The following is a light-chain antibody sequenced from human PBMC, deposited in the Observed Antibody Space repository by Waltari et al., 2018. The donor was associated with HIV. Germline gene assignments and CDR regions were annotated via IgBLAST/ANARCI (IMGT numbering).Light chain of an antibody. Sequence: QSVLTQPPSVSAAPGQKVTIPCPGSSPNIGNNYVPWYQQLPGTAPKLLIYDNNKRPSGIPDRFSGSKSGTSATLGVTGLQTGDEADYYCGTWDSSLSAWVFGGGTKLTVL. J-gene: IGLJ3*02. V-gene: IGLV1-51*01. CDR3: GTWDSSLSAWV. CDR1: SPNIGNNY. CDR2: DNN.